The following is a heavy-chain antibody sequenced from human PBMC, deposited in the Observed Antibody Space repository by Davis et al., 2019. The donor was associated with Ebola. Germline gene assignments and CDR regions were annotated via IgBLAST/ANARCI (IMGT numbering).Heavy chain of an antibody. V-gene: IGHV3-23*03. J-gene: IGHJ3*02. CDR2: IYCDGDHK. Sequence: GESLKISCAASGFASGFTFSDYGMSWARQAPGKGLECVSGIYCDGDHKYYAGSVRGRLTVSRDNSRNTMYLDIRDLRVEDTAVYHCAKGVSDALDTGGQGTLVTVSS. CDR3: AKGVSDALDT. CDR1: GFTFSDYG.